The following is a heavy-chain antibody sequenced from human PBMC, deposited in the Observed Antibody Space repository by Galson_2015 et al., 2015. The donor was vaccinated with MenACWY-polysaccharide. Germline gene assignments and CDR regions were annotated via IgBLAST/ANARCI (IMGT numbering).Heavy chain of an antibody. J-gene: IGHJ4*02. CDR2: TYYRSTWSN. Sequence: CAISGDSVSSYSATWDWIRQSPSRGLEWLGRTYYRSTWSNDYGFSVRSRIEISPDTAKNQFSLHLNSVTPEDTAVYYCVRLVGNSWFDYCGQGILVTVSS. D-gene: IGHD6-13*01. CDR1: GDSVSSYSAT. CDR3: VRLVGNSWFDY. V-gene: IGHV6-1*01.